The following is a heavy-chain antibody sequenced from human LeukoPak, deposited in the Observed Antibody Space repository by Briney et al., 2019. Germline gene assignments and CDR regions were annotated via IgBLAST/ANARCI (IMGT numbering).Heavy chain of an antibody. CDR1: GFIFDDYA. J-gene: IGHJ3*02. D-gene: IGHD3-10*01. CDR3: TKNGGYSDAFDI. V-gene: IGHV3-43*02. Sequence: GGSLRLSCAASGFIFDDYAMHWVRQAPGKGLEWVSLISGDGGRTYYTDSVKGRFSISRDNSKHSLYLQMNSLRTEDTALYYCTKNGGYSDAFDIWGQGTMVTVSS. CDR2: ISGDGGRT.